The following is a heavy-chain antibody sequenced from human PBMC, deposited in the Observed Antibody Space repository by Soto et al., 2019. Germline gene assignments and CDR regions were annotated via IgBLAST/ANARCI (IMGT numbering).Heavy chain of an antibody. CDR2: IIPIFGTA. J-gene: IGHJ4*02. V-gene: IGHV1-69*13. CDR1: GGTFSSYA. CDR3: ASRSAGYCSGGSCYYDY. D-gene: IGHD2-15*01. Sequence: SVKVSCKASGGTFSSYAISWVRQAPGQGLEWMGGIIPIFGTANYAQKFQGRVTITADESTSTAYMGLSSLRSEDTAVYYCASRSAGYCSGGSCYYDYWRQGPLVTVCS.